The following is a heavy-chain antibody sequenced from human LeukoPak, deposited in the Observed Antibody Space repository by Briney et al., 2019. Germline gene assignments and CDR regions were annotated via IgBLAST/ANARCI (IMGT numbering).Heavy chain of an antibody. D-gene: IGHD3-3*01. J-gene: IGHJ5*02. Sequence: GGSLRLSCAASGFTFSSYAMSWVRQAPGKGLEWVSAISGSGGSTYYADSVKGRFTISRDNSKNTLYLQMNSLRAEDTAVYYCAKDFRSDYDFWSGPGWFDPWGQGTLVTVSS. CDR1: GFTFSSYA. CDR2: ISGSGGST. V-gene: IGHV3-23*01. CDR3: AKDFRSDYDFWSGPGWFDP.